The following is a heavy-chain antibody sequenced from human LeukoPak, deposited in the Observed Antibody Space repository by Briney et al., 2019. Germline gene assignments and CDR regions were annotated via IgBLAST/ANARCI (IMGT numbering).Heavy chain of an antibody. Sequence: QSGGSLRPSCTASGLSFSDLWLTWVRQAPGRGLEWVANIKKDGTEKNYVDSVRGRFTISRDNAQNSLYLQMNNLRAEDTAIYYCEAYGSVWGQGTLVIVSS. V-gene: IGHV3-7*03. CDR1: GLSFSDLW. CDR2: IKKDGTEK. J-gene: IGHJ4*02. D-gene: IGHD3-10*01. CDR3: EAYGSV.